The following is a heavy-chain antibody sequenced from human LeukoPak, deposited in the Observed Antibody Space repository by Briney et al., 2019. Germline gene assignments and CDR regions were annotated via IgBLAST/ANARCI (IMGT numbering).Heavy chain of an antibody. CDR3: ARAPSGSASDGAFDL. J-gene: IGHJ3*01. D-gene: IGHD2-15*01. V-gene: IGHV4-30-4*08. CDR2: IYHSGST. CDR1: GGSITTGVYY. Sequence: SETLSLTCTVSGGSITTGVYYWTWIRQHPGKGLEWIGYIYHSGSTHYNPSLKSRVTMSIDTSRNQFSLKLSSVTAADTAVYYCARAPSGSASDGAFDLWGQGTIVTVSS.